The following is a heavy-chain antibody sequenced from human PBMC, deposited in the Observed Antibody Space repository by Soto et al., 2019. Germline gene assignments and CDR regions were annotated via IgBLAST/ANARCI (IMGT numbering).Heavy chain of an antibody. Sequence: QVQLQESGPGLVKPSQTLSLTCTVSGGSISSGGYYWSWIRQHPGKGLEWIGYIYYSGGTYYNPSPRGRVTISVDTSKNQFSLKLSSVTAADTAVYSCARVSELDKLDYWGQGTLVTVSS. V-gene: IGHV4-31*03. CDR2: IYYSGGT. J-gene: IGHJ4*02. CDR3: ARVSELDKLDY. D-gene: IGHD1-1*01. CDR1: GGSISSGGYY.